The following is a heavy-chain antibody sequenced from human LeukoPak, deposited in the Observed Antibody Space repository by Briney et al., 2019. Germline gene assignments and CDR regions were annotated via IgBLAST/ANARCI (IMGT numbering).Heavy chain of an antibody. Sequence: PGGSLRPSCAASGFIFSSYSMNWVRQAPGKGLEWVSYISSSSSTIYYADSVKGRFTISRDNAKNSLYLQMNSLRAEDTAVYYCARELYSYGSNIIDYWGQGTLVTVSS. CDR2: ISSSSSTI. J-gene: IGHJ4*02. CDR3: ARELYSYGSNIIDY. D-gene: IGHD5-18*01. CDR1: GFIFSSYS. V-gene: IGHV3-48*01.